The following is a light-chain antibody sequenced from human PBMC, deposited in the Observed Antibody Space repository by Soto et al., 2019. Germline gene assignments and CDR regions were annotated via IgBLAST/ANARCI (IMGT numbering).Light chain of an antibody. CDR3: QQYASSPLT. CDR2: AAS. V-gene: IGKV3-20*01. CDR1: QSVGNNY. Sequence: EIVLTQSPDTLSLSPGERATLSCRASQSVGNNYLAWYQQKPGQATRLLIHAASSRATGIPDRFSGSASGTDFPLTISRLEHEDFIVYYCQQYASSPLTFGGGTKVEIK. J-gene: IGKJ4*01.